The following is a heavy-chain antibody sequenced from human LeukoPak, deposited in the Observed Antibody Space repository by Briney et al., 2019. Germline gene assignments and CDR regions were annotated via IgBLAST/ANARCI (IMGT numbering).Heavy chain of an antibody. CDR1: GYSFTSYW. D-gene: IGHD6-13*01. J-gene: IGHJ4*02. Sequence: GESLKISCKGSGYSFTSYWIGWVRQMPGKGLEGMGIIYPGDSDTRYSPSFQGQVTISADKSISTAYLQWSSLKSSDTAMYYWARLLRDYSSSWKGGFFDHWGQGTLVTVSS. V-gene: IGHV5-51*01. CDR2: IYPGDSDT. CDR3: ARLLRDYSSSWKGGFFDH.